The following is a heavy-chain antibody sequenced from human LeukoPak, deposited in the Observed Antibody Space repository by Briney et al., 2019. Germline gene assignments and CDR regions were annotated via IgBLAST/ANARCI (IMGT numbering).Heavy chain of an antibody. D-gene: IGHD5-18*01. J-gene: IGHJ4*02. CDR1: GFTFSSYW. V-gene: IGHV3-74*01. Sequence: PGGSLRLSCAASGFTFSSYWMHWVRQAPGKGLVWVSRINSDGSSRGYADSVRGRFTISRDNAKNTLYLQMNSLRAEDTAVYYCARRRYNYANTFLDYWGQGTLVTVSS. CDR3: ARRRYNYANTFLDY. CDR2: INSDGSSR.